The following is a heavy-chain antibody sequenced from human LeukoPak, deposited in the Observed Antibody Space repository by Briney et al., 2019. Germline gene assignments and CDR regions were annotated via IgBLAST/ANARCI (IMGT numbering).Heavy chain of an antibody. Sequence: PGGSLRLSCAASGFTFDDYAMHWVRQAPGKGLEWVSGISWNSGSIGYADSVKGRFTISRDNAKNSLYQQMNSLRAEDTALYYCAKADSSGYSFAFDIWGQGTMVTVSS. CDR3: AKADSSGYSFAFDI. J-gene: IGHJ3*02. CDR1: GFTFDDYA. CDR2: ISWNSGSI. D-gene: IGHD3-22*01. V-gene: IGHV3-9*01.